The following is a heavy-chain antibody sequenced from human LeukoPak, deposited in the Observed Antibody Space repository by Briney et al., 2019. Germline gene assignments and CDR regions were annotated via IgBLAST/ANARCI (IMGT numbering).Heavy chain of an antibody. J-gene: IGHJ4*02. V-gene: IGHV4-34*01. D-gene: IGHD6-19*01. Sequence: SETLSLTCAVYGGSFSGYYWSWIRQPPGKGLEWIGEINHSGSTNYNPSLKSRVTISVDTSKNQFSLKLSSVTAGDTAVYYCARSSGWLDDYWGQGTLVTVSS. CDR1: GGSFSGYY. CDR3: ARSSGWLDDY. CDR2: INHSGST.